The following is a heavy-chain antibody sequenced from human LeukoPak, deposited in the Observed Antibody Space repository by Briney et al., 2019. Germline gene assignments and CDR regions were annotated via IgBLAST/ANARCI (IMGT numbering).Heavy chain of an antibody. V-gene: IGHV4-59*11. CDR3: ASGKGVYDFGWLDP. CDR2: IHHSGMT. Sequence: SETLSLTCSVSGDSISSHFWSWIRQPPGKGLEWIGYIHHSGMTNYNSALKSRATLSVDTSTNQFSLKLTSVTAADTAVYFCASGKGVYDFGWLDPWGQGTPVSVSS. J-gene: IGHJ5*02. CDR1: GDSISSHF. D-gene: IGHD3-3*01.